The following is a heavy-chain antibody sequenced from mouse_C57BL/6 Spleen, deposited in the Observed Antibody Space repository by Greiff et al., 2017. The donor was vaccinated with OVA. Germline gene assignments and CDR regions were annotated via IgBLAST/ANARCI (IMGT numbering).Heavy chain of an antibody. D-gene: IGHD1-1*01. V-gene: IGHV7-3*01. J-gene: IGHJ2*01. CDR1: GFTFTDYY. CDR2: IRNKANGYTT. CDR3: ARSPHYYGSSYFDY. Sequence: EVKLVESGGGLVQPGGSLSLSCAASGFTFTDYYMSLVRQPPGKALEWLGFIRNKANGYTTEYSASVKGRFTISRDNSQSILYLQMNALRAEDSATYYCARSPHYYGSSYFDYWGQGTTLTVSS.